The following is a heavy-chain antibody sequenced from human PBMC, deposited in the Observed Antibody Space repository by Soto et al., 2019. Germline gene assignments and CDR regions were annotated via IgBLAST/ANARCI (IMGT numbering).Heavy chain of an antibody. CDR3: ARDWGNYYYAMDV. D-gene: IGHD7-27*01. CDR1: GGTYNSYS. V-gene: IGHV1-3*01. Sequence: VSVDVCCKASGGTYNSYSMHWVRHAPGQRLEWMGWINADNGNTKYSRKFQGRVTITRDTSASTTHMEARSLRAEHQALSYCARDWGNYYYAMDVWGQGTTAPVSS. CDR2: INADNGNT. J-gene: IGHJ6*02.